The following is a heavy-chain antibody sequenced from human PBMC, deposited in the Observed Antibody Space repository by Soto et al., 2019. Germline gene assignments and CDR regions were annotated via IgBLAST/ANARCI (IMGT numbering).Heavy chain of an antibody. CDR3: EYRHAAAPNAFAS. D-gene: IGHD6-25*01. Sequence: QITLKESGPTLVKPTQTLTLTCTFSGFSRTTSGVAVDWIRQPPGKALEWLALIYWDDDPRYSPSLKNRLTITGDTSENQVVLTMTNMDPVDTATYFCEYRHAAAPNAFASWGQGTMVTVSS. V-gene: IGHV2-5*02. J-gene: IGHJ3*01. CDR2: IYWDDDP. CDR1: GFSRTTSGVA.